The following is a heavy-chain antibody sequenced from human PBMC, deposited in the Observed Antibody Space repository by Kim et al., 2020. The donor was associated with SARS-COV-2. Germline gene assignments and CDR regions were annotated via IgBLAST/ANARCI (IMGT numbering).Heavy chain of an antibody. CDR3: ASYRSGWGNGY. Sequence: GGSLRLSCAASGFTFSSYSMNWVRQAPGKGLEWVATISQGGSEIYYADSVKGRFTISRDNAKNSLYLQMNSLRAEDTAVYYCASYRSGWGNGYWGQGTLVTVSS. CDR2: ISQGGSEI. J-gene: IGHJ4*02. V-gene: IGHV3-21*01. CDR1: GFTFSSYS. D-gene: IGHD6-19*01.